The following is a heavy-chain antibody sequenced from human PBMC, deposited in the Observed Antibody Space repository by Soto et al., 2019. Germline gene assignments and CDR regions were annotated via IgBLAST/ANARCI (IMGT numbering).Heavy chain of an antibody. D-gene: IGHD3-10*01. CDR1: GSTFGSYA. CDR2: ISYDGSNK. Sequence: GGSLRLSCAASGSTFGSYAMLWVRQAPGKGLEWVAVISYDGSNKYYADSGKGRFTIARDNSTNTLYLQMNSLRAEDTAGYYCARADVLLPWGYYYGMDVWGQGTMVTVSS. CDR3: ARADVLLPWGYYYGMDV. V-gene: IGHV3-30-3*01. J-gene: IGHJ6*02.